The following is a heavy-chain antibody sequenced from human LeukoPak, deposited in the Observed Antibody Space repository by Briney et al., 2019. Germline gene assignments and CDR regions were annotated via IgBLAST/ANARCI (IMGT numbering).Heavy chain of an antibody. D-gene: IGHD3-22*01. Sequence: GASVKVSCKASGFTFTSSAMQWVRQARGQRLEWIGWIVVGSGNTNYAQKFQERVTITRDMSTSTAYMELSSLRSDDTAVYYCARGFPPRRFYDSSGYYSYYFDYWGQGTLVTVSS. V-gene: IGHV1-58*02. J-gene: IGHJ4*02. CDR1: GFTFTSSA. CDR3: ARGFPPRRFYDSSGYYSYYFDY. CDR2: IVVGSGNT.